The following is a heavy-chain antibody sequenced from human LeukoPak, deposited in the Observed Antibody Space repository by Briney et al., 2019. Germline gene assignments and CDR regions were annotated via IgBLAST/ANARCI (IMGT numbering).Heavy chain of an antibody. D-gene: IGHD2-21*01. Sequence: PGGSLRLSCAASGFTFSGSATHWVRQASGKGLEWVGRIRSKANSYATAYAASVKGRFTISRDDSKNTAYLQMNSLKTEDTAVYYCTTSRGLFLGFDPWGQGTLVTVSS. CDR2: IRSKANSYAT. CDR1: GFTFSGSA. J-gene: IGHJ5*02. CDR3: TTSRGLFLGFDP. V-gene: IGHV3-73*01.